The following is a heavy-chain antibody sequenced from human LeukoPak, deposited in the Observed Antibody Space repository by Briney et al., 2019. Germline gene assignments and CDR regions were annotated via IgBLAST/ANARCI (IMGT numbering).Heavy chain of an antibody. Sequence: GGSLRLSCAASGFTFSSYSMNWVRQAPGKGLEWVSSISSSSSYIYYADSVKGRFTISRDNSKNTLYLQMNSLRAEDTAVYYCAKDSLHSSGWYWNYWGQGTLVTVSS. V-gene: IGHV3-21*04. CDR3: AKDSLHSSGWYWNY. D-gene: IGHD6-19*01. J-gene: IGHJ4*02. CDR1: GFTFSSYS. CDR2: ISSSSSYI.